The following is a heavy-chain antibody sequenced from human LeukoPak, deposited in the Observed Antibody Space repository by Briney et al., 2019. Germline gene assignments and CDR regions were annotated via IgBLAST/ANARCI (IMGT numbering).Heavy chain of an antibody. D-gene: IGHD6-13*01. V-gene: IGHV1-2*02. Sequence: GASVKVSYKASGYTFTGCYMHWVRQAAGQGLEWMGWINPNSGGTNYAQKFQGRVTMTRDTSISTAYMELSRLRSDDTAVYYCARHIAAALRLLGFDYWGQGTLVTVSS. CDR3: ARHIAAALRLLGFDY. J-gene: IGHJ4*02. CDR2: INPNSGGT. CDR1: GYTFTGCY.